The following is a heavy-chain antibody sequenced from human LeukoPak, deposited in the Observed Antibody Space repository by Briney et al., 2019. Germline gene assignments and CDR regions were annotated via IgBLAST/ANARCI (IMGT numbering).Heavy chain of an antibody. CDR2: IRYDGSNK. Sequence: GRSLRLSCAASGFTFSSYGMHWVRQAPGKGLEWVAFIRYDGSNKYYADSVKGRFTISRDNSKNTLYLQMNSLRAGDTAVYYCAKDSGEVLRFLEWLMDVWGKGTTVTVSS. J-gene: IGHJ6*03. V-gene: IGHV3-30*02. CDR3: AKDSGEVLRFLEWLMDV. D-gene: IGHD3-3*01. CDR1: GFTFSSYG.